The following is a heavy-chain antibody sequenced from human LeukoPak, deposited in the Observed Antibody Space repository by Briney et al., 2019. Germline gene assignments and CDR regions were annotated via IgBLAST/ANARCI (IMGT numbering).Heavy chain of an antibody. V-gene: IGHV1-2*02. D-gene: IGHD6-19*01. CDR1: GYTFTGYY. CDR2: INPNSGGT. Sequence: ASVKVSCKASGYTFTGYYMHWVRQAPGQGLEWMGWINPNSGGTNYAQKFQGRVTMTRDTSISTAYMELSRLRSDDTAVYYCARGCSSGWYSTWDNWFDPWGQGTLVTVSS. CDR3: ARGCSSGWYSTWDNWFDP. J-gene: IGHJ5*02.